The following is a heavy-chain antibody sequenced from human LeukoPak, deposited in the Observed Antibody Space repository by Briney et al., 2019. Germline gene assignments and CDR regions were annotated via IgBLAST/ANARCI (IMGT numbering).Heavy chain of an antibody. CDR1: GYTFTSYG. V-gene: IGHV1-18*01. Sequence: ASVKVSCKASGYTFTSYGISWVRQAPGQGLEWMGWISAYNGNTNYAQKLQGRVTMTTDTSTSTAYMALRSLRSDDTAVYYCARVNMVRGVTLLDYWGQGTLVTVSS. D-gene: IGHD3-10*01. CDR2: ISAYNGNT. CDR3: ARVNMVRGVTLLDY. J-gene: IGHJ4*02.